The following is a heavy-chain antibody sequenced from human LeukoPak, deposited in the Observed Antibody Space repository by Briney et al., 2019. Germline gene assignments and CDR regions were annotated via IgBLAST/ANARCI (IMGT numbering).Heavy chain of an antibody. CDR1: GFTFSDYY. CDR2: ISSSSSYT. Sequence: PGGSLRLSCAASGFTFSDYYMSWIRQAPGKGLEWVSYISSSSSYTNYADSVKGRFTISRDNAKNSLYLQMNSLRAEDTAVYYCARGRYFDWLQRGGAFDIWGQGTMVTVSS. CDR3: ARGRYFDWLQRGGAFDI. V-gene: IGHV3-11*06. D-gene: IGHD3-9*01. J-gene: IGHJ3*02.